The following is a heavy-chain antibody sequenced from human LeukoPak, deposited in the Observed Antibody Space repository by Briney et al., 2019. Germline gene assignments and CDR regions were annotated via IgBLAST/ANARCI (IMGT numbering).Heavy chain of an antibody. CDR1: GFSLSDYW. Sequence: GGSLRLSCAASGFSLSDYWMTWVRQAPGKGLECVGNIKFDGSEIYYLDAVRGRFSISRDNAKNSLYLQMNSLRVEDTAVYYFTRDLNHDSSGWGQGTLVTVSS. CDR3: TRDLNHDSSG. D-gene: IGHD3-22*01. V-gene: IGHV3-7*01. CDR2: IKFDGSEI. J-gene: IGHJ4*02.